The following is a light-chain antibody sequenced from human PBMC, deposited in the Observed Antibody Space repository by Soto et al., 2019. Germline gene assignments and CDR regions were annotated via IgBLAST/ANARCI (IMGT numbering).Light chain of an antibody. Sequence: DIQLTQSPSFLSASVGDRVTITCRASQGISSYLAWYQQKPGKAPKLLIYAASTLQSGVPSRFSGSGSGTEFTLSLSSLQPEDFATSYCQQLNSYPALTFGGGTKVEIK. CDR1: QGISSY. J-gene: IGKJ4*01. V-gene: IGKV1-9*01. CDR2: AAS. CDR3: QQLNSYPALT.